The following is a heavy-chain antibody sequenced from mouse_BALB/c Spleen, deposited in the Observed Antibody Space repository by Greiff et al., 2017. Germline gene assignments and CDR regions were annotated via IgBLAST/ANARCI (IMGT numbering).Heavy chain of an antibody. J-gene: IGHJ1*01. Sequence: QVQLKESGAELVRPGASVKLSCKALGYTFTDYEMHWVKQTPVHGLEWIGAIHPGSGGTAYNQKFKGKATLTADKSSSTAYMELSSLTSEDSAVYYCTRYYGSSSDWYFDVWGAGTTVTVSS. V-gene: IGHV1-15*01. CDR3: TRYYGSSSDWYFDV. CDR2: IHPGSGGT. D-gene: IGHD1-1*01. CDR1: GYTFTDYE.